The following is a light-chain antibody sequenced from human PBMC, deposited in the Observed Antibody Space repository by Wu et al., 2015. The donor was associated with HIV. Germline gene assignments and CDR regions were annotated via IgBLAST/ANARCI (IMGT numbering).Light chain of an antibody. V-gene: IGKV1-13*02. J-gene: IGKJ2*01. Sequence: IQMTQSPSSLSASVGDRVTITCRASQGISNFLAWYQQKPGKAPKLLIYKASTLERGVPSRFSGSGSGTEFTLTISSLQPDDFATYYCQQFNSSPCTFGQGTKLEIK. CDR3: QQFNSSPCT. CDR1: QGISNF. CDR2: KAS.